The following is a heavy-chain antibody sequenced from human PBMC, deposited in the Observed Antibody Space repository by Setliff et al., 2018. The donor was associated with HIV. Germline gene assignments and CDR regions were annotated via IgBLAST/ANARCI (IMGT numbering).Heavy chain of an antibody. CDR1: GFTFSQYY. Sequence: LRLSCAASGFTFSQYYMAWIRQAPGKGLEWVAYISYSGASIYYRDSVKGRFTISRDNAKSSLYLQMSSLRAEDTAVYYCAKSASWDLRGWLHWGQGTPVTVSS. CDR2: ISYSGASI. CDR3: AKSASWDLRGWLH. V-gene: IGHV3-11*01. D-gene: IGHD6-19*01. J-gene: IGHJ4*02.